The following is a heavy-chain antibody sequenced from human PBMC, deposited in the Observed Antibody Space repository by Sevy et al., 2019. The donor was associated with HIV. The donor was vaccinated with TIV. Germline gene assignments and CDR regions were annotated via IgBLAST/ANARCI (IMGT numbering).Heavy chain of an antibody. CDR2: LYYNGHI. CDR1: GGSITSLY. CDR3: AGENAWGRGYS. Sequence: SETLSLTCTVSGGSITSLYWNWIRQPPGKGLEWIASLYYNGHINYNPSLKSRVTLSLYTSKNQFSLRLSSVTAADTAMYYCAGENAWGRGYSWGQGTLVTVSS. D-gene: IGHD1-26*01. J-gene: IGHJ4*02. V-gene: IGHV4-59*08.